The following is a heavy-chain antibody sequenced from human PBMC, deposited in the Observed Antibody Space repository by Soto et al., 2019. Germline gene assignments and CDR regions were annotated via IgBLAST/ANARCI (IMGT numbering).Heavy chain of an antibody. D-gene: IGHD6-13*01. J-gene: IGHJ4*02. CDR2: ISYDGSNK. CDR3: AKAAWALFDY. Sequence: QVQLVESGGGVVQPGRSLRLSCAASGFTFSSYGMHWVRQAPGKGLEWVAVISYDGSNKYYADSVKCRFTISRDNSKNTLDLQMNSLRAEDTAVYYCAKAAWALFDYWGQGTLVTVSS. CDR1: GFTFSSYG. V-gene: IGHV3-30*18.